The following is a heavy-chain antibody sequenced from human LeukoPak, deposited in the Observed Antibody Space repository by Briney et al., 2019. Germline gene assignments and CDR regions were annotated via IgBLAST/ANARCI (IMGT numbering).Heavy chain of an antibody. V-gene: IGHV4-30-2*01. CDR2: IYHSGST. CDR3: ARDSGTYVRGAFDI. D-gene: IGHD3-10*02. CDR1: GGSISSGDCS. Sequence: SETLSLTCAVSGGSISSGDCSWSWIRQPPGEGLEWIGYIYHSGSTYYNPSLESRVTMSVDRSKNQFSLNMKSVTAADTAVYYCARDSGTYVRGAFDIWGQGTMVSVSS. J-gene: IGHJ3*02.